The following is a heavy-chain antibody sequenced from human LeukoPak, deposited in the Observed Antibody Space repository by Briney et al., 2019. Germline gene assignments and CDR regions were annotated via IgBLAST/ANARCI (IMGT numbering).Heavy chain of an antibody. Sequence: SGTLSLTCSVSAGSMSSYYWSWIRQPAGKGLEWIGRIHASGSTNYNPSLMSRVTMSLDTSKNQFSLQLHSVTAAATAVYYCARGPYQLLRKKSGFDPWGQGTLVTVSS. CDR2: IHASGST. J-gene: IGHJ5*02. CDR3: ARGPYQLLRKKSGFDP. CDR1: AGSMSSYY. V-gene: IGHV4-4*07. D-gene: IGHD6-6*01.